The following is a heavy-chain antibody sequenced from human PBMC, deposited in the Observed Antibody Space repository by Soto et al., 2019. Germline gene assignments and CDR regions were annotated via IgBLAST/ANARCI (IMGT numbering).Heavy chain of an antibody. D-gene: IGHD4-17*01. Sequence: KTSETLSLTCGVYGGSFRNYYWIWVRQPPGKGLEWIGEVNHSGEATYNPSLQSRVTISVDTSKNQFSLKLSSVTAADTAVYYCARWTTVTDFAYWGQGTLVTASS. J-gene: IGHJ4*02. CDR2: VNHSGEA. CDR1: GGSFRNYY. V-gene: IGHV4-34*01. CDR3: ARWTTVTDFAY.